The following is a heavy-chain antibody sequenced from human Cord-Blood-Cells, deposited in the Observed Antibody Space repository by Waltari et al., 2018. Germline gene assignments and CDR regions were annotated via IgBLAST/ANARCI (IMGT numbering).Heavy chain of an antibody. CDR1: GGSISSSSYY. D-gene: IGHD2-2*02. J-gene: IGHJ5*02. V-gene: IGHV4-39*01. Sequence: QLQLQESRPGLVKPSETLSLTCTVSGGSISSSSYYWGGIRQPPGKGLEWIGSIYYSGSTYYNPSLKSRVTISVDTSKNQFSLKLSSVTAADTAVYYCASGLGYCSSTSCYTGNWFDPWGQGTPVTVSS. CDR3: ASGLGYCSSTSCYTGNWFDP. CDR2: IYYSGST.